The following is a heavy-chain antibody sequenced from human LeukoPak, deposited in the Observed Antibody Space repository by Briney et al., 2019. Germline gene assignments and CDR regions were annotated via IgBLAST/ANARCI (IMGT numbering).Heavy chain of an antibody. D-gene: IGHD3-9*01. J-gene: IGHJ5*02. V-gene: IGHV4-38-2*02. Sequence: SETLSLTCTVSGYSISSGYYWGWIRQPPGKGLEWIGSIYYSGSTYYNPSLKSRVTISVDTSKNQFSLKLSSVTAADTAVYYCARDDSVNYDILTGYSPLGPWGQGTLVTVSS. CDR3: ARDDSVNYDILTGYSPLGP. CDR2: IYYSGST. CDR1: GYSISSGYY.